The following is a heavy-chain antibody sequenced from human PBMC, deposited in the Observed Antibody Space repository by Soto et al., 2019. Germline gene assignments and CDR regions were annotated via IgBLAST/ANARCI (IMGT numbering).Heavy chain of an antibody. V-gene: IGHV1-3*01. CDR2: INAGNGNT. Sequence: QVQLVQSGAEVKKPGASVKVSCKASGYTFTSYAMQWVRQAPGQRLEWMGWINAGNGNTKYSQKFQGRVTITSDTSASTDYVELSRLRAEDTAVYYCARDLGGRTDYWGQGTLVTVSS. CDR3: ARDLGGRTDY. D-gene: IGHD1-1*01. CDR1: GYTFTSYA. J-gene: IGHJ4*02.